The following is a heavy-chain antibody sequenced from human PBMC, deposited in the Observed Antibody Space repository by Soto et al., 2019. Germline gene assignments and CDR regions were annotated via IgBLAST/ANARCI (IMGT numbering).Heavy chain of an antibody. V-gene: IGHV3-13*01. D-gene: IGHD6-19*01. CDR2: IGTAGDT. J-gene: IGHJ6*02. CDR3: ARSIMAVAGKNYYYYGMDV. CDR1: GFTFSSYD. Sequence: GGSLRLSCAASGFTFSSYDMHWVRQATGKGLEWVSAIGTAGDTYYPGSVKGRFTISRENAKDSLYLQMNSLRAEDTAVYYCARSIMAVAGKNYYYYGMDVWGQGTTVTVSS.